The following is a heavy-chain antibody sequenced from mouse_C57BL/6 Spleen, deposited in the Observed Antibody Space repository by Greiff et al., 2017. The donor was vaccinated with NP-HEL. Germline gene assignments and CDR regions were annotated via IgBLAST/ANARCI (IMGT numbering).Heavy chain of an antibody. J-gene: IGHJ2*01. CDR1: GYAFSSSW. V-gene: IGHV1-61*01. Sequence: QVQLQQSGPELVKPGASVKISCKASGYAFSSSWMNWVKQRPGQGLEWIGNIYPSDSETHYNQKFKDKATLTVDKSSSTAYMQLSSLTSEDSAVYYCARGPPYYWGQGTTLTVSS. CDR2: IYPSDSET. CDR3: ARGPPYY.